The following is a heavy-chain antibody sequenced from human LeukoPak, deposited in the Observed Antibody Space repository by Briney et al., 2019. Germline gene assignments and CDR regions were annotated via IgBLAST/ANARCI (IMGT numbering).Heavy chain of an antibody. Sequence: SETLSLTCIVSGGSISNYYWSWIRQLPGKGLEWIGYIYYSGSTNYNPSLKSRVTISVDTSKNQFSLKLSSVTAADTAVYYCARDRRDYYDSSGYQYYFDYWGQGTLVTVSS. D-gene: IGHD3-22*01. J-gene: IGHJ4*02. CDR2: IYYSGST. V-gene: IGHV4-59*01. CDR3: ARDRRDYYDSSGYQYYFDY. CDR1: GGSISNYY.